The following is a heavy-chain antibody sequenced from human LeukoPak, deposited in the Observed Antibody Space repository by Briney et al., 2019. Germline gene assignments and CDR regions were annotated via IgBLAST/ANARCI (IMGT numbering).Heavy chain of an antibody. J-gene: IGHJ6*02. V-gene: IGHV3-23*01. CDR3: AKEGLLLTTSYYYGMDV. CDR2: ISGSGGTT. CDR1: GFTFSNYA. Sequence: GGSLRLSCAASGFTFSNYAMSWVRQAPGKGLEWVSGISGSGGTTYYADSVKGRFTISRDNSKNTLYLQMNTLRAEDTAVYHCAKEGLLLTTSYYYGMDVWGQGTTATVSS. D-gene: IGHD4-17*01.